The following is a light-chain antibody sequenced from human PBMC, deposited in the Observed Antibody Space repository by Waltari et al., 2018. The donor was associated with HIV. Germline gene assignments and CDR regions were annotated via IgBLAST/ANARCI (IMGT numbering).Light chain of an antibody. Sequence: DIVMTQSPLSLPVTPGEPASISCRSSQSLLHNDGYNYLDWYLQKPGQSPQLLIYLVSNRASGVPDRFSGSGSGRDFTLKISRVEAEDIGVYYCMQALRTPITFGQGTRLEIK. V-gene: IGKV2-28*01. CDR1: QSLLHNDGYNY. J-gene: IGKJ5*01. CDR2: LVS. CDR3: MQALRTPIT.